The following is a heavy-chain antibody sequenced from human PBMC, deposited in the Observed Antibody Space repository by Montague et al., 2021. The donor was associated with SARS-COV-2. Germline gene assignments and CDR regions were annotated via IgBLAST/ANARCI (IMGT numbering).Heavy chain of an antibody. CDR3: TTDLRYYYDSSGYYYAYHDY. CDR2: IKSKTDGGTT. Sequence: SLRLSCAASEFTFSNAWMSWVRQAPGKGLEWVGRIKSKTDGGTTDYAAPVKGRFTISRDDSKNTLYLQMNSLKTEDTAVCYCTTDLRYYYDSSGYYYAYHDYWGQGTLVTVSS. CDR1: EFTFSNAW. D-gene: IGHD3-22*01. V-gene: IGHV3-15*01. J-gene: IGHJ4*02.